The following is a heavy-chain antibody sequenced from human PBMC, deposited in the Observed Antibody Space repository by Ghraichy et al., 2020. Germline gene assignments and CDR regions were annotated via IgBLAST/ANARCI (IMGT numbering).Heavy chain of an antibody. D-gene: IGHD3-9*01. Sequence: LSLTCAASGFTFSSYWMHWVRQAPGKGLVWVSRINSDGSSTSYADSVKGRFTISRDNAKNTLYLQMNSLRAEDTAVYYCARDDLSELRYFDWLSSSTHDAFDIWGQGTMVTVSS. CDR1: GFTFSSYW. J-gene: IGHJ3*02. V-gene: IGHV3-74*01. CDR2: INSDGSST. CDR3: ARDDLSELRYFDWLSSSTHDAFDI.